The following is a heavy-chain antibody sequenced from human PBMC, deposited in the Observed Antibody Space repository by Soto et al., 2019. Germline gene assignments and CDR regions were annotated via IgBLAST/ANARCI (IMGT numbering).Heavy chain of an antibody. D-gene: IGHD4-17*01. V-gene: IGHV4-59*08. CDR2: IYYSGST. CDR3: ARRYGDYFDY. CDR1: GGSISGYY. J-gene: IGHJ4*02. Sequence: QVQLQESGPGLVKPSETLSLTCTVSGGSISGYYWSWIRQPPGKGLEWIGYIYYSGSTNYNPSLKSRVTISVDTSKNQFSLKLSSVTAADTAVYYCARRYGDYFDYWGQGTLVTVSS.